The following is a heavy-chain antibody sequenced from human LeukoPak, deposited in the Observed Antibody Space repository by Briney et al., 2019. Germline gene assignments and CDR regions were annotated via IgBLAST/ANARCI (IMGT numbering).Heavy chain of an antibody. CDR3: ARFDSSWSLTRNYYYYGMDV. CDR2: IWYDGSNK. V-gene: IGHV3-33*08. Sequence: GGSLRLSCAASGFTFSSYAMSWVRQAPGKGLEWVAVIWYDGSNKYYADSVKGRFTISRDNSKNTLYPQMNSLRAEDTAVYYCARFDSSWSLTRNYYYYGMDVWGQGTTVTVSS. D-gene: IGHD6-13*01. CDR1: GFTFSSYA. J-gene: IGHJ6*02.